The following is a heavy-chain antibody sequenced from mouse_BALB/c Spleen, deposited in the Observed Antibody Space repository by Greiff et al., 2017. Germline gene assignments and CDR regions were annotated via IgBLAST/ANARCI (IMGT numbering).Heavy chain of an antibody. D-gene: IGHD1-1*01. CDR2: ISNLAYSI. J-gene: IGHJ4*01. CDR1: GFTFSDYG. V-gene: IGHV5-15*02. CDR3: ARDYGSYYAMDY. Sequence: EVKLVESGGGLVQPGGSRKLSCAASGFTFSDYGMAWVRQAPGKGPAWVAFISNLAYSIYYADTVTGRFTISRENAKNTLYLEMSSLRSEDTAMYYCARDYGSYYAMDYWGQGTSVTVSS.